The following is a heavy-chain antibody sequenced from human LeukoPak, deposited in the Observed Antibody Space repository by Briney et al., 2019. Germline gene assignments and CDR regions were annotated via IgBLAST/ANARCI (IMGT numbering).Heavy chain of an antibody. CDR3: ARTVQELPTLYYYYYYMDV. V-gene: IGHV4-34*01. Sequence: SETLSLTCTVSGGSISSYYWSWIRQPPGKGLEWIGEINHSGSTNYNPSLKSRVTISVDTSKNQFSLKLSSVTAADTAVYYCARTVQELPTLYYYYYYMDVWGKGTTVTVSS. CDR2: INHSGST. CDR1: GGSISSYY. J-gene: IGHJ6*03. D-gene: IGHD1-26*01.